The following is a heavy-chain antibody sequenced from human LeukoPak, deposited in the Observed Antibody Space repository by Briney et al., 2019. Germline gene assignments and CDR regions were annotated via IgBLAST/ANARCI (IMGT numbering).Heavy chain of an antibody. V-gene: IGHV3-30*18. CDR3: AKVNTLGGVIASHYYGMDV. CDR2: ISYDGSNT. CDR1: GFSFSSYV. D-gene: IGHD3-16*02. J-gene: IGHJ6*02. Sequence: GSLRLSCGAPGFSFSSYVMHWVRQAPGKGLEWVAVISYDGSNTYHADSVKGRFTISRDNSGNTLYLQMNSLRAEDTAVYYCAKVNTLGGVIASHYYGMDVWGQGTTVTVSS.